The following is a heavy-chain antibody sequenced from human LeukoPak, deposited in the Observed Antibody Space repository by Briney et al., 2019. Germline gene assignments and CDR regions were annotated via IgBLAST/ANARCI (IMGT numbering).Heavy chain of an antibody. Sequence: GGSLRLSCAASGFTFNDYYMTWIRQAPGKGLEWVAYTDTTGNIIYYADSVKGRFTVSRDNAKNSLYLQMNSLRAEDTAVCYCAREPPFFCDGRSCYIDFWGQGTLVTISP. D-gene: IGHD3-3*01. CDR1: GFTFNDYY. CDR3: AREPPFFCDGRSCYIDF. V-gene: IGHV3-11*01. CDR2: TDTTGNII. J-gene: IGHJ4*02.